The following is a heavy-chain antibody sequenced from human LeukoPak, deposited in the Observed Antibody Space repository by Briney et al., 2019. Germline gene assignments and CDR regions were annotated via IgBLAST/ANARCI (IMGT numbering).Heavy chain of an antibody. CDR1: GFTFSTYA. Sequence: GGSLRLSCAASGFTFSTYAMSWVRQIPGKRLQSVSAISGSADGTYYADSVKGRFTISRDNSRNTLYLQMNTLRAEDTAVYYCAKDGGSVIVVVVAAIGYNWFDPWGQGTLVTVSS. CDR2: ISGSADGT. CDR3: AKDGGSVIVVVVAAIGYNWFDP. J-gene: IGHJ5*02. V-gene: IGHV3-23*01. D-gene: IGHD2-15*01.